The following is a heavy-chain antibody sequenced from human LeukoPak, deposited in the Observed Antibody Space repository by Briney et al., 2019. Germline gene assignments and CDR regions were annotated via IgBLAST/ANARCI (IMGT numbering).Heavy chain of an antibody. J-gene: IGHJ4*02. CDR3: AKERAVGGTGFDY. CDR2: IKGDERST. D-gene: IGHD6-19*01. CDR1: GFTFSSYW. Sequence: GGSLRLSCAASGFTFSSYWLHWVRQAPGKGLVWVSRIKGDERSTNYADSVKGRFTISRDNAKNTVYLEMNSLRAEDTAVYFCAKERAVGGTGFDYWGQGTLVTVSS. V-gene: IGHV3-74*01.